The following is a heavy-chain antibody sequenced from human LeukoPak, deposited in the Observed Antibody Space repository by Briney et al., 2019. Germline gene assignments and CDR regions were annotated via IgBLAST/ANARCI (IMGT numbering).Heavy chain of an antibody. CDR2: IYSGGST. CDR1: GFTARNNY. CDR3: ATGERMVRGDGVDY. J-gene: IGHJ4*02. Sequence: GGSLRLSCAASGFTARNNYMSWVRQAPGKGLEWVSVIYSGGSTYYADSVKGRFTISRDNSKNTLYLQMNSLRAEDTAVYFCATGERMVRGDGVDYWGQGTLVTVSS. D-gene: IGHD3-10*01. V-gene: IGHV3-66*01.